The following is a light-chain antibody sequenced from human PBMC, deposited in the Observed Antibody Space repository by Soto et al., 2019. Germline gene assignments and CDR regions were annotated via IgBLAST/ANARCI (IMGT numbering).Light chain of an antibody. Sequence: QSVLTQPASVSGSPGQSITISCTGTSGDVGNFDLVSWYQQHPGKAPKLIIYEVNKRPSAVSNRFSGSKSDNTASLTISWLQAEDEADYYCCSYAGSRTFVFGTGTKVNVL. CDR3: CSYAGSRTFV. J-gene: IGLJ1*01. CDR1: SGDVGNFDL. V-gene: IGLV2-23*02. CDR2: EVN.